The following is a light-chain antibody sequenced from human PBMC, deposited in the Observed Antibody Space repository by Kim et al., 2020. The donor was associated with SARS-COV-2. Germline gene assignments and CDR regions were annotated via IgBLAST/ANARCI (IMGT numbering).Light chain of an antibody. CDR1: SSNIGAGYD. CDR2: GNS. CDR3: QSYDSSLYV. J-gene: IGLJ1*01. V-gene: IGLV1-40*01. Sequence: QSVLTQPPSVSGAPGQRVTISCTGSSSNIGAGYDVHWYQQLPGTAPKLLIYGNSNRPSGVPDRFSGSKSGTSASLAITGLQAEDEADYYCQSYDSSLYVFGTGTKVTFL.